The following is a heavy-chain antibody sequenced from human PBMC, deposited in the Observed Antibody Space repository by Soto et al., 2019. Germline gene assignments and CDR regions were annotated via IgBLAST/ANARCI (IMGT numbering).Heavy chain of an antibody. V-gene: IGHV3-30*03. CDR1: GFTFSSYG. CDR3: ATSSWNLWYYYGMDV. D-gene: IGHD6-13*01. J-gene: IGHJ6*02. CDR2: ISYDGSNK. Sequence: QSGGSLRLSCAASGFTFSSYGMHWVRQAPGKGLEWVAVISYDGSNKYYADSVKGRFTISRDNSKNTLYLQMNSLRAEDTAVYYCATSSWNLWYYYGMDVWGQGTTVTVSS.